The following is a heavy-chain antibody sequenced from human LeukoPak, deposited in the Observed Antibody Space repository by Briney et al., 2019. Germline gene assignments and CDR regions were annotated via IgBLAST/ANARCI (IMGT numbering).Heavy chain of an antibody. CDR1: GYTFTSYG. V-gene: IGHV1-18*01. J-gene: IGHJ6*02. Sequence: ASVRVSCKASGYTFTSYGISWVRQAPGQGLEWMGWISAHNGNTNYAQRLQGRVTMTTDTSTSTAYMELRSLRSDDTAVYYCAREGLYGDYGMDVWGQGTTVTVSS. CDR2: ISAHNGNT. D-gene: IGHD3-3*01. CDR3: AREGLYGDYGMDV.